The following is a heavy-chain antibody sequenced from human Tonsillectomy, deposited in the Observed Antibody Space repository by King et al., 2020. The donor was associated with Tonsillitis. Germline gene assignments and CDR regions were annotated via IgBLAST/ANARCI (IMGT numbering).Heavy chain of an antibody. D-gene: IGHD2-15*01. J-gene: IGHJ4*02. CDR1: GFSVSDNY. CDR2: IYSGGDT. Sequence: VQLVESGGGLIQPGGSLRLSCAASGFSVSDNYMNWVRQAPGTGLEWVSVIYSGGDTYYADSVKGRFTISRDNSKNTLYLQMNSLRAEDTAVYFCAREQGYCSDGRCSYYFDFWGQGTLVTVSS. V-gene: IGHV3-53*01. CDR3: AREQGYCSDGRCSYYFDF.